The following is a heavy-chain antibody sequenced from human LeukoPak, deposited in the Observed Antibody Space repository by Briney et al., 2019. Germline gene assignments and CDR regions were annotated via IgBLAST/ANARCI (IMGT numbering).Heavy chain of an antibody. CDR1: GFSFSSYW. CDR2: IENDGSHK. V-gene: IGHV3-7*01. D-gene: IGHD3-22*01. CDR3: ASSHDSSGND. Sequence: GGSLRLSCVASGFSFSSYWMAWVRQAPGKGLEWVANIENDGSHKYYVDSVKGRFTISRDNAKNSVYLEMNNLRADDTAVYFCASSHDSSGNDWGQGTMVTVSS. J-gene: IGHJ4*02.